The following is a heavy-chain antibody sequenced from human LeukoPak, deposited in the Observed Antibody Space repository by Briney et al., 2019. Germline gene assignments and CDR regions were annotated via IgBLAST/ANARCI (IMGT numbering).Heavy chain of an antibody. D-gene: IGHD3-16*02. J-gene: IGHJ4*02. CDR2: INHSGST. Sequence: SETLSLTCAVYGGSFSGYYWSWIRQPPGKGLEWIGEINHSGSTNYNPPLKSRVTISVDTSKNQFSLKLSSVTAADTAVYYCAKRGEVWGSYRYRFYFDYWGQGTLVTVSS. V-gene: IGHV4-34*01. CDR3: AKRGEVWGSYRYRFYFDY. CDR1: GGSFSGYY.